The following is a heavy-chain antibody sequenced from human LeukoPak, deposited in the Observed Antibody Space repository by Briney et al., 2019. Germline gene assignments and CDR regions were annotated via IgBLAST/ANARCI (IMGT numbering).Heavy chain of an antibody. D-gene: IGHD6-13*01. V-gene: IGHV4-34*01. Sequence: PSETLSLTCAVYGGSFSGYYWSWIRQPPGKGLEWIGEINRSGSTNYNPSLKSRVTISVDTSKNQFSLKLSSVTAADTAVYYCARVSIIAAAGTVYYFDYWGQGTLVIVSS. CDR1: GGSFSGYY. CDR2: INRSGST. J-gene: IGHJ4*02. CDR3: ARVSIIAAAGTVYYFDY.